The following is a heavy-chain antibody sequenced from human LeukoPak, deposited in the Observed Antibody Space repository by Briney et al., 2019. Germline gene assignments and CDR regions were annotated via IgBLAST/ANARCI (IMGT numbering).Heavy chain of an antibody. Sequence: GGSLRLSCAASGFTLSSYAMTWVRQAPGKGLEWVSDIGDSGATTYYADSVKGRFTISRDNSKNTLYLQMSSLRAEDTAVYFCASFHYYGSGAYYLSYWGQATLVTVSS. CDR1: GFTLSSYA. V-gene: IGHV3-23*01. J-gene: IGHJ4*02. D-gene: IGHD3-10*01. CDR3: ASFHYYGSGAYYLSY. CDR2: IGDSGATT.